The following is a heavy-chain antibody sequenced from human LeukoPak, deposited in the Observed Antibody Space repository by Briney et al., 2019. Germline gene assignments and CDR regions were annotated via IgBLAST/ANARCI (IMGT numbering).Heavy chain of an antibody. J-gene: IGHJ5*02. Sequence: SETLSLTCTVSGGPISSYYWSWIRQPPGKGLEWIGYIYYSGSTNYNPSLKSRVTISVDTSKNQFSLKLSSVTAADTAVYYCARGRGYDYVMGFDPWGQGTLVTVSS. CDR1: GGPISSYY. D-gene: IGHD5-12*01. V-gene: IGHV4-59*01. CDR3: ARGRGYDYVMGFDP. CDR2: IYYSGST.